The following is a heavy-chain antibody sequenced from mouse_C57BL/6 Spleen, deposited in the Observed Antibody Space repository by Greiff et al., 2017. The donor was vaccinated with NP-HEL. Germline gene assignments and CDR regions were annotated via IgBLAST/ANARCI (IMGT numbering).Heavy chain of an antibody. CDR2: ISSGSSTI. J-gene: IGHJ3*01. CDR1: GFTFSDYG. CDR3: ARQDYGSSLFAY. V-gene: IGHV5-17*01. Sequence: EVKVVESGGGLVKPGGSLKLSCAASGFTFSDYGMHWVRQAPEKGLEWVAYISSGSSTIYYADTVKGRFTISRDNAKNTLFLQMTSLRSEDTAMYYCARQDYGSSLFAYWGQGTLVTVSA. D-gene: IGHD1-1*01.